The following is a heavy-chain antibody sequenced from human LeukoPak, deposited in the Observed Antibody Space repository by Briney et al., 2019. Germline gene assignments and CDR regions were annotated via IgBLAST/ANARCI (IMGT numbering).Heavy chain of an antibody. D-gene: IGHD2-21*01. J-gene: IGHJ6*02. CDR2: INPNSGGT. V-gene: IGHV1-2*02. CDR1: GYTFTGYY. Sequence: ASVKVSCKASGYTFTGYYMHWVRQAPGQGLEWMGWINPNSGGTNYAQKFQGRVTMTGDTSISTAYMELSRLRSDDTAVYYCARDLTQYSLDYYYGMDVWGQGTTVTVSS. CDR3: ARDLTQYSLDYYYGMDV.